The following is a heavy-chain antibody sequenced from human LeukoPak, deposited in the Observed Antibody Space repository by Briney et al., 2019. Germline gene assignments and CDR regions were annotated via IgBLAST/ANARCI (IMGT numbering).Heavy chain of an antibody. V-gene: IGHV4-38-2*01. CDR2: IYYSGST. CDR1: GFTFSSYA. Sequence: GSLRLSCAASGFTFSSYAMSWIRQPPGKGLEWIGNIYYSGSTYYNPSLKSRVTISVDTSKNQFSLKLSSVTAADTAVYYCARLYSGSYFDYWGQGTLVTVSS. D-gene: IGHD1-26*01. J-gene: IGHJ4*02. CDR3: ARLYSGSYFDY.